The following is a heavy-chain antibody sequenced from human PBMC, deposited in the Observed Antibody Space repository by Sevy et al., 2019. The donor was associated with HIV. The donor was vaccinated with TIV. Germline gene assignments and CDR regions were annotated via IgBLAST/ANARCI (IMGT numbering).Heavy chain of an antibody. CDR3: ARDHVKDGDLGDYYYYAMDV. CDR2: ISSNSDTI. Sequence: GGSLRLSCAASGFSISDYYMSWIRQAPGKGPQWISYISSNSDTIDYTDSVKGRFTISRDNAKNSLYLQMSSLRAEDTAIYYCARDHVKDGDLGDYYYYAMDVWGRGTTVTVSS. V-gene: IGHV3-11*01. J-gene: IGHJ6*02. CDR1: GFSISDYY. D-gene: IGHD4-17*01.